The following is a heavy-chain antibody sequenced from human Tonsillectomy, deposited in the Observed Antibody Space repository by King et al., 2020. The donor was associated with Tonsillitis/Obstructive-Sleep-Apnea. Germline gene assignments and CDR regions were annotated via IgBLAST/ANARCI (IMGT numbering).Heavy chain of an antibody. Sequence: VQLVESGGGLVKPGGSLMLSCEASAFAFEYYTFDWVRQAPGKGLEWVSSIDATGNHGYYADSVKGRFTISRDNAKKSLYLEMTSLRADDTAVYYCARDLSIAYFDYWGQGTLVTVSS. CDR1: AFAFEYYT. V-gene: IGHV3-21*01. CDR2: IDATGNHG. J-gene: IGHJ4*02. CDR3: ARDLSIAYFDY.